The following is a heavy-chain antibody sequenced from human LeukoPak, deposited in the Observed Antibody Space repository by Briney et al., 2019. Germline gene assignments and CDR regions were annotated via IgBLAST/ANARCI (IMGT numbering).Heavy chain of an antibody. D-gene: IGHD2-8*01. CDR1: GFTFSSYA. V-gene: IGHV3-30-3*01. CDR3: ARDSRPGYCTNGVRYSGACGH. Sequence: GRSLRLSCAASGFTFSSYAMHWVRQAPGKGLEWVAVISYDGSNKYYADSVKGRFTISRDNSKNTLYLQMNSLRAEDTAVYYCARDSRPGYCTNGVRYSGACGHWGQGTLVTVSS. J-gene: IGHJ1*01. CDR2: ISYDGSNK.